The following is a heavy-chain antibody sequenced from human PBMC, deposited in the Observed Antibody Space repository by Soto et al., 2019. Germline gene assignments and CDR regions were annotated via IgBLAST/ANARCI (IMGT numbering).Heavy chain of an antibody. CDR3: AAANGAAAGNY. CDR2: IVVGSGDT. D-gene: IGHD6-13*01. J-gene: IGHJ4*02. CDR1: GFTFTSSA. Sequence: QMQLVQSGPEVKKPGTSVKVSCKASGFTFTSSAVQWVRQARGQRLEWIGWIVVGSGDTNYAQKFQERVTITRDMSTSTAYMELSSLRSEDTAVYYCAAANGAAAGNYWGQGTLVTVSS. V-gene: IGHV1-58*01.